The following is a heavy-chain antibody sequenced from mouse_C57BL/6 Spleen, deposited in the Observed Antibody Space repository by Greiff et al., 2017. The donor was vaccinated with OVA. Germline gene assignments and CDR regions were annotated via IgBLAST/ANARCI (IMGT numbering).Heavy chain of an antibody. V-gene: IGHV5-16*01. CDR1: GFTFSDYY. Sequence: EVKLMESEGGLVQPGSSMKLSCTASGFTFSDYYMAWVRQVPEKGLEWVANINYDGSSTYYLDSLKSRFIISRDNAKNILYLQMSSLKSEDTATYYCARGPYFDYWGQGTTLTVSS. J-gene: IGHJ2*01. CDR2: INYDGSST. CDR3: ARGPYFDY.